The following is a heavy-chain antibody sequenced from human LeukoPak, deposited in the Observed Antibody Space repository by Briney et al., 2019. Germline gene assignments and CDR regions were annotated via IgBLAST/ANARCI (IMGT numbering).Heavy chain of an antibody. CDR3: ARTLVAAPGSKGGP. Sequence: GRSLRLSCAASGFTFSSYTMHWIRQAPGKGLEWVSYISGSSSYTDYADSVKGRFTISRDNAKNSLYLQMNSLRVEDTAVYYCARTLVAAPGSKGGPWGQGTLVIVSS. J-gene: IGHJ5*02. V-gene: IGHV3-21*05. CDR1: GFTFSSYT. D-gene: IGHD6-13*01. CDR2: ISGSSSYT.